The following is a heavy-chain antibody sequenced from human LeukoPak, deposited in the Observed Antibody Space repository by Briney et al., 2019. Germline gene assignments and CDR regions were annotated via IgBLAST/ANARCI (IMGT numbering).Heavy chain of an antibody. CDR2: INPNSGGT. CDR3: ARDSPIVVVVAATDAFDI. D-gene: IGHD2-15*01. J-gene: IGHJ3*02. Sequence: ASVKVSCKASGYTFTGYYMHWVRQAPGQGLEWMGRINPNSGGTNYAQKFQGRVTMTRDTSISTAYMELNRLRSDDTAVYYCARDSPIVVVVAATDAFDIWGQGTMVTVSS. CDR1: GYTFTGYY. V-gene: IGHV1-2*06.